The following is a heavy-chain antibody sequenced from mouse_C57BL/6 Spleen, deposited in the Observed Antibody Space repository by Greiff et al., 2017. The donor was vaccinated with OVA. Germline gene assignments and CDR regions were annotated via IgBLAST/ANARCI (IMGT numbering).Heavy chain of an antibody. CDR3: AREGSTMITDYYFDY. D-gene: IGHD2-4*01. Sequence: QVQLQQPGAELVKPGASVKLSCKASGYTFTSYWMHWVKQRPGQGLEWIGMIHPNSGSTNYNEKFTSKATLTVDKSSSTAYMQLSSLTSEDSAVYYCAREGSTMITDYYFDYWGKGTTLTVSS. CDR2: IHPNSGST. J-gene: IGHJ2*01. V-gene: IGHV1-64*01. CDR1: GYTFTSYW.